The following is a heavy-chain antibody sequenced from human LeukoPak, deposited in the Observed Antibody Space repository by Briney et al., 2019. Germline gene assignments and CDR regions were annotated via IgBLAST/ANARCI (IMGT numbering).Heavy chain of an antibody. CDR2: INPNSGGT. CDR1: GYTFTGYY. J-gene: IGHJ4*02. D-gene: IGHD1-26*01. Sequence: ASVKVSCKASGYTFTGYYMHWVRQAPGQGLEWMGWINPNSGGTNYAQKFQGRVTMTRDTSISTAYVELSRLRSDDTAVYYCARDISGSYPAYYFDYWGQGTLVTVSS. CDR3: ARDISGSYPAYYFDY. V-gene: IGHV1-2*02.